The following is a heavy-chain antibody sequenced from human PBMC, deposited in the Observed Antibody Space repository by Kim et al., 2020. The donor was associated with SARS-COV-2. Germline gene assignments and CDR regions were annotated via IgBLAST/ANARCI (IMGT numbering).Heavy chain of an antibody. CDR2: IKQGGSET. J-gene: IGHJ5*02. D-gene: IGHD1-7*01. CDR1: GFTFSNYW. Sequence: GGSLRLSCAASGFTFSNYWMSWVRQAPGKGLEWVANIKQGGSETNYVDSVRGRFTISRDDADNSLYLQMHILRAEDTAVYYCARDRTMNYGGPDSWGQGTLVTVSS. V-gene: IGHV3-7*01. CDR3: ARDRTMNYGGPDS.